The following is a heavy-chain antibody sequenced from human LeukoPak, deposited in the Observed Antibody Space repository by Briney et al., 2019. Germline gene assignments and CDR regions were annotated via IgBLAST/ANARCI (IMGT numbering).Heavy chain of an antibody. Sequence: PGGSLRLSCAASGFTVSSNCMSWVRQAPGKGLEWVSVIYSGGSTYYADSVKGRFTISRDNSKNTLYLQMNSLRAEDTAVYYCARTVTTSGYCSGGSCYSVDYFDYWGQGTLVTVSS. CDR3: ARTVTTSGYCSGGSCYSVDYFDY. J-gene: IGHJ4*02. V-gene: IGHV3-66*01. CDR2: IYSGGST. CDR1: GFTVSSNC. D-gene: IGHD2-15*01.